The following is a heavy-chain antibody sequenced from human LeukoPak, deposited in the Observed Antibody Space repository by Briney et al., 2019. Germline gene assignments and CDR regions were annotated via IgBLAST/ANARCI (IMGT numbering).Heavy chain of an antibody. D-gene: IGHD1-26*01. CDR2: IYYSGST. J-gene: IGHJ3*02. CDR1: GGSISSYY. CDR3: ARYIVSYPHDAFDI. Sequence: SETLSLTCTVSGGSISSYYWSWIRQPPGKGLEWIGYIYYSGSTNYDPSLKSRVTISVDTSKRQFSLKLSSVTAADTAFYYCARYIVSYPHDAFDIWGQGTMVTVSS. V-gene: IGHV4-59*01.